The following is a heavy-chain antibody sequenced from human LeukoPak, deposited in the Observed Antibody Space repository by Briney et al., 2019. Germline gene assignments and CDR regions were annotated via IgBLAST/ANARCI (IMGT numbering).Heavy chain of an antibody. V-gene: IGHV4-34*01. CDR2: INHSGST. CDR1: GGSFSGYY. CDR3: ARDEYSNYYDY. Sequence: SETLSLTCAVYGGSFSGYYWSWIRQPPGKGLEWIGEINHSGSTNYNPSLKSRVTISVDTSKNQFSLKLSSVTAADTAVYYCARDEYSNYYDYWGQGTLVTVSS. D-gene: IGHD4-11*01. J-gene: IGHJ4*02.